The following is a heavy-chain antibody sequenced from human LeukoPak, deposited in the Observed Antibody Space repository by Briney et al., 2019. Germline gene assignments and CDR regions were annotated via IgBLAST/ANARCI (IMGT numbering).Heavy chain of an antibody. J-gene: IGHJ6*03. D-gene: IGHD3-10*01. CDR2: INHSGST. CDR1: GVSFSGYY. CDR3: AREGKITMVRGVIRYYYMDV. V-gene: IGHV4-34*01. Sequence: TSETLSLTCAVYGVSFSGYYWSWIRQPPGKGLEWVGEINHSGSTNYNPSLKSRVTISVDTSKNQFSLKLSSVTAADTAVYYCAREGKITMVRGVIRYYYMDVWGKGTTVTISS.